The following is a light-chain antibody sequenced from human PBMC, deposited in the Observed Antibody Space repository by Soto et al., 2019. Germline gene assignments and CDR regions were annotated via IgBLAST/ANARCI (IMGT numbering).Light chain of an antibody. V-gene: IGKV3-15*01. Sequence: EIVMTQSPATLSVSPGERATLSCRASQSISSNLAWYQQKPGQAPRLLIYGASTRATDIPPRFSGSGSGTEFTLTISSLQSEDFALYYCQQYHNWPMYTFGQGTKLEIK. J-gene: IGKJ2*01. CDR2: GAS. CDR3: QQYHNWPMYT. CDR1: QSISSN.